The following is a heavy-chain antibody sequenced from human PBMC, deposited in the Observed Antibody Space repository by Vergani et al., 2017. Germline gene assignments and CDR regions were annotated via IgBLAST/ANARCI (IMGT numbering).Heavy chain of an antibody. Sequence: QVTLKESGPVLVKPTETLTLTCTVSGISLSNARMGVSWIRQPPGKALEWLAHIFSNDEKSYSTSLKSRLTISKDTSKSQVVLTMTNMDPVDTATYYCARITFRSYAPDYYYMDVWGKGTTVTVSS. CDR2: IFSNDEK. CDR1: GISLSNARMG. V-gene: IGHV2-26*01. CDR3: ARITFRSYAPDYYYMDV. J-gene: IGHJ6*03. D-gene: IGHD1-26*01.